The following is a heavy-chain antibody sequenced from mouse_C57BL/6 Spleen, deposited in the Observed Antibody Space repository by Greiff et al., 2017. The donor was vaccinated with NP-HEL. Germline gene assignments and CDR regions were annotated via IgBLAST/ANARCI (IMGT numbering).Heavy chain of an antibody. Sequence: EVKLEESGGGLVQPGGSMKLSCVASGFTFSNYWMNWVRQSPEKGLEWVAQIRLKSDNYATHYAESVKGRFTISRDDSKSSVYLQMNNLRAEDTGIYYCPIYYDYDDGFAYWGQGTLVTVSA. CDR1: GFTFSNYW. CDR2: IRLKSDNYAT. V-gene: IGHV6-3*01. D-gene: IGHD2-4*01. J-gene: IGHJ3*01. CDR3: PIYYDYDDGFAY.